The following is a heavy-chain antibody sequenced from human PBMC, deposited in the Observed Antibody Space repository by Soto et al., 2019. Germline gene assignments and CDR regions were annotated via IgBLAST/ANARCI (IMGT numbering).Heavy chain of an antibody. Sequence: QITLKESGPMLVRPTQTLTLTCTFSGFSLSTSGVAVAWIRQPPGEALEWLALIYWDDDRRYNSSLKSRLTITRDTSKDQVVLIMTSMDPMDTATYFCAHSQRGPRDFWGPGILVTVSS. D-gene: IGHD5-12*01. V-gene: IGHV2-5*02. CDR2: IYWDDDR. J-gene: IGHJ4*02. CDR1: GFSLSTSGVA. CDR3: AHSQRGPRDF.